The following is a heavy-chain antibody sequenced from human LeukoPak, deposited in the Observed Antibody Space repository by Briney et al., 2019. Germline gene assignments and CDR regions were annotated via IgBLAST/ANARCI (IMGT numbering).Heavy chain of an antibody. V-gene: IGHV3-23*01. CDR3: ATGRDYYGSGSYYNPIDY. J-gene: IGHJ4*02. CDR1: GFTFSSYA. D-gene: IGHD3-10*01. Sequence: GGSLRLSCAASGFTFSSYAMSWVRQAPGKGLEWVSAISGSGGSTYYADSVKGRLTISRDNSKNTLYLQMNSLRAEDTAVYYCATGRDYYGSGSYYNPIDYWGQGTLVTVSS. CDR2: ISGSGGST.